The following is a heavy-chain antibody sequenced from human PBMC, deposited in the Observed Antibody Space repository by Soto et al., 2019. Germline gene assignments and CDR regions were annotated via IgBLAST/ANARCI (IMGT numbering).Heavy chain of an antibody. CDR3: AREEDYDILTGFNYGMDV. Sequence: EVQLVESGGGLVKPGGSLRLSCAASGFTFSSYSMNWVRQAPGKGLEWVSSISSSSSYIYYADSVKGRFTISRDNAKNSLYLQMNSLRAEDTAVYYCAREEDYDILTGFNYGMDVWGQGTTVTVSS. CDR2: ISSSSSYI. J-gene: IGHJ6*02. D-gene: IGHD3-9*01. CDR1: GFTFSSYS. V-gene: IGHV3-21*01.